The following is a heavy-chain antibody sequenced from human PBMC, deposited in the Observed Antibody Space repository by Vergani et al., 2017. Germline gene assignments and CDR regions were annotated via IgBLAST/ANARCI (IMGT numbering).Heavy chain of an antibody. J-gene: IGHJ5*02. CDR1: GYTFTSYD. CDR3: ARSTGRYNWFDP. Sequence: QVQLVQSGAEVKKPGASVKVSCKASGYTFTSYDINWVRQATGQGLEWMGWMNPNSGNTGYAKKFQGRVTMTRNTSISTAYMELSSLRSEDTAVYYFARSTGRYNWFDPWGQGTLVTVSS. D-gene: IGHD4-11*01. CDR2: MNPNSGNT. V-gene: IGHV1-8*01.